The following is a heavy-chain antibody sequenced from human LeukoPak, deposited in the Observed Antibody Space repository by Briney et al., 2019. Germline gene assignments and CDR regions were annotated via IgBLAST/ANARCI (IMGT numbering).Heavy chain of an antibody. V-gene: IGHV3-30*04. J-gene: IGHJ4*02. CDR1: GFTFSSYA. CDR3: AKPDILTGYYGKHFDY. CDR2: ISYDGSNK. D-gene: IGHD3-9*01. Sequence: PGRSLRLSCAASGFTFSSYAMHWVRQAPGKGLEWVAVISYDGSNKYYADSVKGRFTISRDNSKNTLYLQMNSLRAEDTAVYYCAKPDILTGYYGKHFDYWGQGTLVTVSS.